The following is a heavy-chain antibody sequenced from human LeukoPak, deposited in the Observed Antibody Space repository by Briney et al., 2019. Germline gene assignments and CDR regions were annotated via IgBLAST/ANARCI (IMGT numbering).Heavy chain of an antibody. CDR3: ARDGGGYYASGTHYYFDC. CDR2: ISYDGSNK. Sequence: GRSLRLSCAASGFTFSSYPMHWVRQAPGKGLEWVGVISYDGSNKYSADSVKGRFTISRNNSKNTLYLQVSSLRAEDTAVYYCARDGGGYYASGTHYYFDCWGQGTLVTVSS. J-gene: IGHJ4*02. D-gene: IGHD3-10*01. V-gene: IGHV3-30-3*01. CDR1: GFTFSSYP.